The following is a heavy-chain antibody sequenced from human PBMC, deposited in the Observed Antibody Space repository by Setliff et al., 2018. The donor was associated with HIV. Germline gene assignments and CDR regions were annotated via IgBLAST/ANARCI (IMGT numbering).Heavy chain of an antibody. V-gene: IGHV4-34*01. Sequence: PSETLSLTCAVYDGSLSSYYWSWIRQSTGKGLEWIGEINDSETTNYNPSLESRVTMLIDMSKNRLSLKLSSVTAADTAVYFCARGPIRYSSGVRWFLGVESWYSGIDYWGQGTRVTVSS. CDR1: DGSLSSYY. CDR3: ARGPIRYSSGVRWFLGVESWYSGIDY. CDR2: INDSETT. D-gene: IGHD2-15*01. J-gene: IGHJ4*02.